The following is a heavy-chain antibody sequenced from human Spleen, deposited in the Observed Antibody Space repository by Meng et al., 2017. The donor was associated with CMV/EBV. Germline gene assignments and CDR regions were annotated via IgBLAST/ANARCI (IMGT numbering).Heavy chain of an antibody. CDR1: GFTVSSNF. CDR3: AKIGSFTYYYYGMDV. V-gene: IGHV3-53*01. J-gene: IGHJ6*02. D-gene: IGHD1-26*01. Sequence: GESLKISCAASGFTVSSNFMNWVRQAPGKGLEWVSVIYIGGTTYYADSVKGRFTISRDNSKNTLFLQMDSLGAEDTAVYYCAKIGSFTYYYYGMDVWGQGTTVTVSS. CDR2: IYIGGTT.